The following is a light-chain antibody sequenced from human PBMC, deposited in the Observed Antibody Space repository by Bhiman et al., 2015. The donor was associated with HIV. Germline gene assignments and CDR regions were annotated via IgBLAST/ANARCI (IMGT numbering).Light chain of an antibody. CDR3: CSYAGSYV. J-gene: IGLJ1*01. CDR2: EVS. Sequence: QSALTQPASVSGSPGQSITISCTGTSSDVGGYNYVSWYQHHPGKAPKLMISEVSKRPSGVSNRFSGSKSGNTASLTISGLQAEDEADYYCCSYAGSYVFGTGTKVTVL. V-gene: IGLV2-23*02. CDR1: SSDVGGYNY.